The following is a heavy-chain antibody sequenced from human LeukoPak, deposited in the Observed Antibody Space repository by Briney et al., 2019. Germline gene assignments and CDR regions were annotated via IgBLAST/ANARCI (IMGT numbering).Heavy chain of an antibody. V-gene: IGHV5-51*01. J-gene: IGHJ4*02. D-gene: IGHD5-18*01. CDR2: IYPGDSDS. CDR1: GCSFTSYW. CDR3: ARPVDIGMAFFDY. Sequence: GEALQISCKGSGCSFTSYWSGWVRQMRGKGLEGMGIIYPGDSDSRYSPSFQRQVTMSADKSISTAYLQWSSLKASDTAMYYCARPVDIGMAFFDYWGQGTLVTVSS.